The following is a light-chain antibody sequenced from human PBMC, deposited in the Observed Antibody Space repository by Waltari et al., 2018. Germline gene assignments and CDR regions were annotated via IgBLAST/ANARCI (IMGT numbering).Light chain of an antibody. J-gene: IGKJ5*01. CDR2: WAS. Sequence: DLVMTQFPDSLALSLGESATITCKSSKSVLYNSNNKNYLPWYQQKPGQPPQLLIYWASTRESGVPDRFSGSGSGTDFTLTISSLQAEDVAVYYCQQYYSTITFGQGTRLEIK. CDR3: QQYYSTIT. V-gene: IGKV4-1*01. CDR1: KSVLYNSNNKNY.